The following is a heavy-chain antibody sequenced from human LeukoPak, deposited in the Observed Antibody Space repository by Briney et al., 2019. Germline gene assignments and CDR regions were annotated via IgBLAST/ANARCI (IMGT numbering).Heavy chain of an antibody. CDR1: GGTFSSYA. CDR2: IIPIFGTA. CDR3: ARVGATALFDY. D-gene: IGHD5-12*01. Sequence: ASVKVSCTASGGTFSSYAISWVRQAPGQGLEWMGGIIPIFGTANYAQKFQGRVTITADESTSTAYVELSSLRSEDTAVYYCARVGATALFDYWGQGTLVTVSS. V-gene: IGHV1-69*13. J-gene: IGHJ4*02.